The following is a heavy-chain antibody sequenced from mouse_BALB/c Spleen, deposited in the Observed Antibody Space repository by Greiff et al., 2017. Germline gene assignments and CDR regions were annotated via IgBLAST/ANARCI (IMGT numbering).Heavy chain of an antibody. V-gene: IGHV5-4*02. CDR3: ARGGSYTPFDY. D-gene: IGHD2-12*01. CDR2: ISDGGSYT. Sequence: DVMLVESGGGLVKPGGSLKLSCAASGFTFSDYYMYWVRQTPEKRLEWVATISDGGSYTYYPDSVKGRFTISRDNAKNNLYLQMSSLKSEDTAMYYCARGGSYTPFDYWGQGTTLTVSS. CDR1: GFTFSDYY. J-gene: IGHJ2*01.